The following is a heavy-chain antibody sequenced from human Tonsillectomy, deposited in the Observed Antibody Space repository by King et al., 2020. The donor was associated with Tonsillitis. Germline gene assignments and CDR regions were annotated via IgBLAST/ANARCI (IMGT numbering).Heavy chain of an antibody. CDR3: ARMDSGSYSSFDY. J-gene: IGHJ4*02. D-gene: IGHD1-26*01. V-gene: IGHV2-26*01. Sequence: TLKESGPVLVKPPETLTLTCTVSGFSLSNGRMGVSWIRQPPGKALEWLAHIFSNDEKSYSTSLKRRLTISKDTSKSQVVLTMTNMDPVDTATYYCARMDSGSYSSFDYWGQGTLVTVSS. CDR1: GFSLSNGRMG. CDR2: IFSNDEK.